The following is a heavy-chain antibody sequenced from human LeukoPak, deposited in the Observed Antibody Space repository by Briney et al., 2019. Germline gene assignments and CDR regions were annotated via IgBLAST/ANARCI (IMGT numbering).Heavy chain of an antibody. J-gene: IGHJ4*02. CDR2: IRYDGSTK. CDR3: AKDKIWGEDYFDY. V-gene: IGHV3-30*02. Sequence: GGSLRLSCAASGFTFSSYGMHWVRQAPGKGLEWVAFIRYDGSTKYYADSVKGRFTISRDNSKNTLYLQMNSLRAEDTAVYYCAKDKIWGEDYFDYWGQGTLVTVSS. CDR1: GFTFSSYG. D-gene: IGHD3-16*01.